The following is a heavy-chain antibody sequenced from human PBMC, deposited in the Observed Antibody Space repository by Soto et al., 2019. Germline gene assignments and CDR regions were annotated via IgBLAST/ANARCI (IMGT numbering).Heavy chain of an antibody. Sequence: SVKVSFKASGFTFTSSAVQWVRQARGQRLEWIGWIVVGSGNTNYAQKFQERVTITRDMSTSTAYMELSSLRSEDTAVYYCAADPGRRDLGYCTNCVCFRLYYYYGMDVWGQGTTVTVSS. CDR3: AADPGRRDLGYCTNCVCFRLYYYYGMDV. J-gene: IGHJ6*02. CDR2: IVVGSGNT. V-gene: IGHV1-58*01. CDR1: GFTFTSSA. D-gene: IGHD2-8*01.